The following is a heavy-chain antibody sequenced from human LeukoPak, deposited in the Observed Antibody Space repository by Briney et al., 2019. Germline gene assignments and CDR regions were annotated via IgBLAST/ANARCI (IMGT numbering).Heavy chain of an antibody. Sequence: SETLSLTCTVSGGSISSYYWSWIRQPAGKGLEWIGRIYTSGSTNYNPSLKSRVTISVDTSKNQFSLKLSSVTAADTAVYYCARGHYSSSWYVFDYWGQGTLVTVSS. J-gene: IGHJ4*02. D-gene: IGHD6-13*01. CDR2: IYTSGST. CDR3: ARGHYSSSWYVFDY. V-gene: IGHV4-4*07. CDR1: GGSISSYY.